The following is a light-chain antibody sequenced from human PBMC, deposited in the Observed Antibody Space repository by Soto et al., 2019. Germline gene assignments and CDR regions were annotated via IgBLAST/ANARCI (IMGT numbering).Light chain of an antibody. Sequence: VLTLSPGNRSLSQKERATLSCRASQSISSSYLAWYQQKPGQAPRLLIYGASSRATGIPDRFSGSGSGTDFTLTIIILEPEDFAVYYCEVDAISLRRFGEGT. V-gene: IGKV3-20*01. CDR2: GAS. CDR1: QSISSSY. J-gene: IGKJ1*01. CDR3: EVDAISLRR.